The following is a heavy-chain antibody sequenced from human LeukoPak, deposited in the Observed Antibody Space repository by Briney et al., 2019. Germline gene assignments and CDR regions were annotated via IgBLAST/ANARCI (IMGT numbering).Heavy chain of an antibody. J-gene: IGHJ4*02. V-gene: IGHV3-49*04. D-gene: IGHD2-15*01. Sequence: QPGGSLRLSCTASGFTFGDYAMSWVRQAPGKGLEWVGFIRSKAYGGTTEYAASVKGRFNISRDNSKNTLYLQMNSLRLEDTALYYCAKGEVAVVTASPEYWGQGTLVTVSS. CDR2: IRSKAYGGTT. CDR1: GFTFGDYA. CDR3: AKGEVAVVTASPEY.